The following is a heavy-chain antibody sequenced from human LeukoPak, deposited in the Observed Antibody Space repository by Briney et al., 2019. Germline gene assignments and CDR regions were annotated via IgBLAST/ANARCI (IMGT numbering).Heavy chain of an antibody. D-gene: IGHD2-2*01. Sequence: GGSLRLSCAASGSTFSSYSMNWVRQAPGKGLEWVSYISSGSSTIYYADSVKGRFTISRDNARNSLYLQMNSLRDEYTAVYFCARLCSSTSCRYYYGMDVWGQGTTVTVSS. CDR3: ARLCSSTSCRYYYGMDV. J-gene: IGHJ6*02. CDR2: ISSGSSTI. CDR1: GSTFSSYS. V-gene: IGHV3-48*02.